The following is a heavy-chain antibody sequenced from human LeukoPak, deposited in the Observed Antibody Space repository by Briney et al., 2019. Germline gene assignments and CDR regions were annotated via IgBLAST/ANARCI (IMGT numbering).Heavy chain of an antibody. CDR3: ARVRGYYYGSGSRIGWFDP. CDR2: INHSGST. CDR1: GVSFSGYY. Sequence: SETLSLTCAVYGVSFSGYYWSWIRQPPGKGLEWIGEINHSGSTNYNPSLKSRVTISVDTSKNQFSLKLSSVTAADTAVYYCARVRGYYYGSGSRIGWFDPWGQGTLVTVSS. D-gene: IGHD3-10*01. V-gene: IGHV4-34*01. J-gene: IGHJ5*02.